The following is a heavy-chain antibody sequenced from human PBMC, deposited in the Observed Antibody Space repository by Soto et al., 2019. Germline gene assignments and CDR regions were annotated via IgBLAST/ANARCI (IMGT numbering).Heavy chain of an antibody. Sequence: ASVKVSCKASGYTFTGYYMHWVRQAPGQGLEWMGWINPNSGGTNYAQKFQGWVTMTRDTSISTAYMELSRLRSDDTAVYYCAKDREPVLYYYYYYGMDVWGQGTTVTVSS. CDR3: AKDREPVLYYYYYYGMDV. CDR1: GYTFTGYY. CDR2: INPNSGGT. V-gene: IGHV1-2*04. J-gene: IGHJ6*02.